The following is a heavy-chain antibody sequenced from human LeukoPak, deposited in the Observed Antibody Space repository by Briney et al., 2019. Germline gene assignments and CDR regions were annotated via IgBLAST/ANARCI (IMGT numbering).Heavy chain of an antibody. CDR1: GGSISSSSYY. J-gene: IGHJ5*02. D-gene: IGHD6-13*01. Sequence: SETLSLTCTVSGGSISSSSYYWGWIRQPPGKGLEWIGSIYYSGSTYYNPSLEGRVTISVDTSKNQLSLKLSSVTAAHTAVYSCASIQQQLVDSFDPWGQGTLVTVSS. CDR2: IYYSGST. CDR3: ASIQQQLVDSFDP. V-gene: IGHV4-39*01.